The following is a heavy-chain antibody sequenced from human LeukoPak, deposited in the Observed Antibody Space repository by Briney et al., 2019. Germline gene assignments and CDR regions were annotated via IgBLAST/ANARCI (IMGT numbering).Heavy chain of an antibody. CDR2: ISASGGTS. J-gene: IGHJ4*02. CDR3: ATDRGWRTSGYYLYYFEY. Sequence: GGSLRLSCAASGFTYSSHAMSWVRQTPGKGLQWVSSISASGGTSKYADSVRGRFTISRDNTKNSLYLQMSSLRAEDTAVYYCATDRGWRTSGYYLYYFEYWGQGTLVTFSS. D-gene: IGHD3-3*01. CDR1: GFTYSSHA. V-gene: IGHV3-23*01.